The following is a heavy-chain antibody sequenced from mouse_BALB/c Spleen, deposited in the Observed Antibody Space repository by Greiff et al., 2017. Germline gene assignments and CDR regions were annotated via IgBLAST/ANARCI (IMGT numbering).Heavy chain of an antibody. V-gene: IGHV2-2*02. CDR1: GFSLTSYG. D-gene: IGHD2-4*01. CDR3: ARDCDDYDGYFDY. Sequence: QVQLKESGPGLVQPSQSLSITCTASGFSLTSYGVHWVRQSPGKGLEWLGVIWSGGSTDYNAAFISRLSISKDNSKSQVFFKMSSLQANDTAIYYCARDCDDYDGYFDYWGQGTTLTVSS. J-gene: IGHJ2*01. CDR2: IWSGGST.